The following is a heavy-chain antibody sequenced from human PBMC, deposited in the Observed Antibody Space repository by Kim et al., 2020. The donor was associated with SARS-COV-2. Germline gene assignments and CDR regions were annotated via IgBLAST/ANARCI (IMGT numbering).Heavy chain of an antibody. D-gene: IGHD1-26*01. Sequence: VKGRFTISRDNAKNTLYLQMNSLRAEDTAVYYCARDRWELKVGYYYGMDVWGQGTTVTVSS. J-gene: IGHJ6*02. V-gene: IGHV3-74*01. CDR3: ARDRWELKVGYYYGMDV.